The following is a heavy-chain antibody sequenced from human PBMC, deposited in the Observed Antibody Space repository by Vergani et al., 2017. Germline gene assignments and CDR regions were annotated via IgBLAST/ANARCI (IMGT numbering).Heavy chain of an antibody. J-gene: IGHJ6*03. V-gene: IGHV1-69*01. Sequence: QVQLVQSGAEVKKPGSSVKVSCKASGGTFSSYAISWVRQAPGQGLEWMGGIIPIFGTANYAQKFQGRVTITADESTSTAYMELSSLRSEDTAGYYCARDRESSSATRYYYTTTTWTSGAKGPRSPSP. CDR2: IIPIFGTA. CDR3: ARDRESSSATRYYYTTTTWTS. CDR1: GGTFSSYA. D-gene: IGHD6-6*01.